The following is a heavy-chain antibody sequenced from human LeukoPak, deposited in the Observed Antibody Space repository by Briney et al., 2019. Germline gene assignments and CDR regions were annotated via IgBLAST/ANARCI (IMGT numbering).Heavy chain of an antibody. CDR2: ISWNSGSI. V-gene: IGHV3-9*01. CDR3: AIDISPYDYYYYYGMDV. J-gene: IGHJ6*02. Sequence: GGSLRLSCAASGFTFDDYAMHWVRQAPGKGLEWVSGISWNSGSIGYADSVKGRFTISRDNAKNSLYLQMNSLRAEDTALYYCAIDISPYDYYYYYGMDVWGQGTTVTVSS. D-gene: IGHD3-16*01. CDR1: GFTFDDYA.